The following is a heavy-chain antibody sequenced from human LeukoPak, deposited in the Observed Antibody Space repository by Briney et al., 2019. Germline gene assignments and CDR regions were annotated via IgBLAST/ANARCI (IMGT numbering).Heavy chain of an antibody. J-gene: IGHJ6*03. Sequence: SQTLSLTCSVSGASVNSGGYYWGWIRQHPGKGLEWIGYIYYSGTTYYNPSLENRLTISLDTPTNQFSLKLGSVTAADTAVYYCATTAYYYYADVWGKGTTVTVSS. CDR3: ATTAYYYYADV. D-gene: IGHD1-26*01. V-gene: IGHV4-31*03. CDR2: IYYSGTT. CDR1: GASVNSGGYY.